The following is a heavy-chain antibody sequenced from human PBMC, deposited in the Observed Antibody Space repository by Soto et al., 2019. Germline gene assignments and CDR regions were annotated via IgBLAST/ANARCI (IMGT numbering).Heavy chain of an antibody. D-gene: IGHD4-17*01. CDR1: GYTFTSYA. CDR2: INAGNGNT. J-gene: IGHJ6*02. V-gene: IGHV1-3*01. Sequence: QVQLVQSGAEVKKPGASVKVSCKASGYTFTSYAMHWVRQAPGQRLEWMGWINAGNGNTKYSQKFQGRVTITRHTPASTVYMEVNRLTSEDTDVYYCAVRDYGGNNDCYYYGMDVWGQGTTVTVSS. CDR3: AVRDYGGNNDCYYYGMDV.